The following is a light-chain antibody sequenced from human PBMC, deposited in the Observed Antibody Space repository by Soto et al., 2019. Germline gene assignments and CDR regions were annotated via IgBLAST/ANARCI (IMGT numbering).Light chain of an antibody. CDR3: QQFNDYPLT. J-gene: IGKJ4*01. CDR1: QAIISY. V-gene: IGKV1-9*01. CDR2: VAS. Sequence: SFLSASLGDRVTITCRASQAIISYLAWYQQKPGKPPKLLIYVASTLQSDVPSRFSGSGSGTEFTLTVSSLQAEDSATYYCQQFNDYPLTFGGGTKVDI.